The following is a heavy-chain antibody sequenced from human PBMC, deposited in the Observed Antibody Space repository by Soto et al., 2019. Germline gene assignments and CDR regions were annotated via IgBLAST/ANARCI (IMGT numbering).Heavy chain of an antibody. CDR1: GYTFTSYG. J-gene: IGHJ3*02. D-gene: IGHD3-22*01. CDR2: ISAYNGNT. Sequence: QVQLVQSGAEVKKPGASVKVSCKASGYTFTSYGISWVRQAPGQGLEWMGWISAYNGNTNYAQKLQVRGTTTTDTTTSTTYIGLRSRRSVDTAVYYCAATLYDSSGYYYVGAFDIWGQGTMVTVSS. V-gene: IGHV1-18*01. CDR3: AATLYDSSGYYYVGAFDI.